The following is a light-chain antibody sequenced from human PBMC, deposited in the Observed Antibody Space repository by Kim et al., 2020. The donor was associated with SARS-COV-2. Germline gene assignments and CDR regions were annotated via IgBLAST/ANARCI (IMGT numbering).Light chain of an antibody. J-gene: IGKJ4*01. CDR3: QQYGSSPFT. V-gene: IGKV3-20*01. Sequence: EIVLTQSPGTLSLSPGERATLSCRASQSVSSNYLAWYQQKPGQAPRLLIYGASSRATGIPDRFSGSGSGTDFTLTIPRLEPEDFAVYYCQQYGSSPFTFGGGTKLEI. CDR2: GAS. CDR1: QSVSSNY.